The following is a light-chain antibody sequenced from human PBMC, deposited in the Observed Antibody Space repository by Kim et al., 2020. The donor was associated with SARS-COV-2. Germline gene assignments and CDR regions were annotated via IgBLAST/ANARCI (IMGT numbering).Light chain of an antibody. CDR2: GAS. CDR1: QSVVSNY. CDR3: QQYNSPPVT. V-gene: IGKV3-20*01. J-gene: IGKJ1*01. Sequence: SPGARAALSCRASQSVVSNYLAWYQQKPGQAPRLLIYGASTRATGIPDRFSGSGSGTDFTLTISRLEPEDFAVYYCQQYNSPPVTFGQGTKVDIK.